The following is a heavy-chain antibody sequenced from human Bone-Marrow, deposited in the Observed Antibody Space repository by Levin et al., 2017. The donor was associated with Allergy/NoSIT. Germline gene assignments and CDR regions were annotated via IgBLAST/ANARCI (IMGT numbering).Heavy chain of an antibody. D-gene: IGHD3/OR15-3a*01. Sequence: SCAASGFGFRNYWMHWVRQAPGKGLVWVSRINSDGSTTDYADSVKGRFTISRDNARNTLFLQISSLRAEDTATFYCAVMGTGKRVYWGQGTLVTVSS. V-gene: IGHV3-74*01. CDR3: AVMGTGKRVY. J-gene: IGHJ4*02. CDR2: INSDGSTT. CDR1: GFGFRNYW.